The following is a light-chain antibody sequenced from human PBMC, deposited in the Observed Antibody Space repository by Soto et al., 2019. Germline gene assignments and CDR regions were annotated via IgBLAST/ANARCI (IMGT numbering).Light chain of an antibody. V-gene: IGLV2-14*01. J-gene: IGLJ2*01. CDR2: DGS. Sequence: QSALTQPASVAGSPGQSITISCTGTSSDFGGYNYVSWYQQHPGNAPKLMIYDGSNRPSGVSNRFSGSKSGNTASLTISGLQAEDEADYYCSSYTSSRTLNVVFGGGTQLPVL. CDR1: SSDFGGYNY. CDR3: SSYTSSRTLNVV.